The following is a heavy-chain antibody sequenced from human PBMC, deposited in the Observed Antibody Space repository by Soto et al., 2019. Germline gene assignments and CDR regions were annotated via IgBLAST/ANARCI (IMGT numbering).Heavy chain of an antibody. CDR2: LSDSGGST. D-gene: IGHD3-16*01. V-gene: IGHV3-23*01. Sequence: GGSLRLSCAASGFTFSSYAMNWVRQAPGKGLEWVSTLSDSGGSTYYADSVKGRFTISRDNSKNTLYLQMNSLRAEDTAVYYCAKYRHPGLGDNWFDPWGQGTLVTVSS. J-gene: IGHJ5*02. CDR1: GFTFSSYA. CDR3: AKYRHPGLGDNWFDP.